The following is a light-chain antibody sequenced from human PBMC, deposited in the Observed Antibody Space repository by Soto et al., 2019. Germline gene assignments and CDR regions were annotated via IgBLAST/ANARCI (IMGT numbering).Light chain of an antibody. CDR2: AAS. J-gene: IGKJ1*01. CDR1: RSVNSN. V-gene: IGKV3-15*01. CDR3: QQYNSWPRT. Sequence: EIEMTQSAAILSVSPGERATLSCRASRSVNSNFAWYQQKPGQAPRLLIYAASTRASDVPVRFSGSGSGTEFTLTISSLQSEDSAVYYCQQYNSWPRTFGPGTKVEIK.